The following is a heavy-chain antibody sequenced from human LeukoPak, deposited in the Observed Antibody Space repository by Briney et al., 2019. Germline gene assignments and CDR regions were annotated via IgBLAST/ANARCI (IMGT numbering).Heavy chain of an antibody. CDR3: ARFEAYYDILTGYYRGYYGMDV. D-gene: IGHD3-9*01. CDR2: INPNSGGT. V-gene: IGHV1-2*02. CDR1: GYTFTGYY. J-gene: IGHJ6*02. Sequence: ASVKVSCKASGYTFTGYYMHWVRQAPGQGLEWMGWINPNSGGTNYAQKFQGRVTMTRDTSISTAYMELSRLRSDDTAVYYCARFEAYYDILTGYYRGYYGMDVWGQGTTVTVSS.